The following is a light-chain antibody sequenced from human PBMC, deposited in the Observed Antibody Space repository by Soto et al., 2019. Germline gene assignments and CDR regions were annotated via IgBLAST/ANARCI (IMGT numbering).Light chain of an antibody. V-gene: IGLV2-18*01. CDR1: SSDVGSYNR. CDR3: SLYTSSSTGVV. J-gene: IGLJ2*01. Sequence: QSVLTQPPSVSGSPGQSVTISCTGTSSDVGSYNRVSWYQQPPGTAPKLMIYEVSNRPSGVPDRFSGSKSGNTASLTISGLQAEDEADYYCSLYTSSSTGVVFGGGTKVTVL. CDR2: EVS.